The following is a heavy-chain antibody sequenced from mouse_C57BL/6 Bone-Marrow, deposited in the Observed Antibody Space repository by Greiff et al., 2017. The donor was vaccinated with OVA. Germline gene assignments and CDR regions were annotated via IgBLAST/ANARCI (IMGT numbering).Heavy chain of an antibody. Sequence: QVQLQQPGTELVKPGASVKLSCKASGYTFTSYWMHWVKQRPGQGLEWIGNINPSNGGTNYNETFKSKATLTVDKSSSTAYLQLSSLTSEDSAVYYCAISRYGHAMDYWGQGTSVTVSS. CDR1: GYTFTSYW. CDR2: INPSNGGT. D-gene: IGHD2-10*02. CDR3: AISRYGHAMDY. V-gene: IGHV1-53*01. J-gene: IGHJ4*01.